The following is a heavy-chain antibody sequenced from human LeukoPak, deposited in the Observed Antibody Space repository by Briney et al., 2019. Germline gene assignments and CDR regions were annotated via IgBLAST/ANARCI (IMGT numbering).Heavy chain of an antibody. CDR3: ARTPHERSSWYKSEYYFDY. J-gene: IGHJ4*02. V-gene: IGHV3-53*01. D-gene: IGHD6-13*01. CDR2: IYSDNT. Sequence: PGGSLRLSCTVSGFTVSSNSMSWVRQAPGKGLEWVSFIYSDNTHYSDSVKGRFTISRDNSKNTLYLQMNSLRAEDTAVYYCARTPHERSSWYKSEYYFDYWGQGTLVTVSS. CDR1: GFTVSSNS.